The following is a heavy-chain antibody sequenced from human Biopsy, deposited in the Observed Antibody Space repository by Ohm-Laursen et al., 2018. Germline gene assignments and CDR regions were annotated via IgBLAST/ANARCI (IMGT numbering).Heavy chain of an antibody. J-gene: IGHJ4*02. Sequence: GPSVTHSCKPSGYTFSLNHIHSVRQAPGQGLEWMGWIDPDGGRTSFGQNFQGRVTMTSDTSTGTAYLELTRLRSDDTAVYYCARDPYCSGGNCYSPLDHWGQGTLVTVSA. CDR2: IDPDGGRT. CDR3: ARDPYCSGGNCYSPLDH. CDR1: GYTFSLNH. D-gene: IGHD2-15*01. V-gene: IGHV1-2*02.